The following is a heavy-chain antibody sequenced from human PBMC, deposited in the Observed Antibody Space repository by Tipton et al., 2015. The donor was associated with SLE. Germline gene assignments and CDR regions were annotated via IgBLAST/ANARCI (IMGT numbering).Heavy chain of an antibody. Sequence: LRLSCTVSGGSISSSSYYWGWIRQPPGKGLEWIGSIYYSGSTNYNPSLKSRVTISVDTSKNQFSLKLSSVTAADTAVYYCARDRNSGDWYFDLWGRGTLVTVSS. J-gene: IGHJ2*01. D-gene: IGHD4-23*01. CDR2: IYYSGST. CDR1: GGSISSSSYY. CDR3: ARDRNSGDWYFDL. V-gene: IGHV4-39*07.